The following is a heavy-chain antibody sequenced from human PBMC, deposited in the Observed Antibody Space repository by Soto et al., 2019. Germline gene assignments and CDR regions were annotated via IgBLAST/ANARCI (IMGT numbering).Heavy chain of an antibody. CDR3: TRLAVAGTGSPDY. D-gene: IGHD6-19*01. Sequence: PGASLRLSCAASGFTFSGSAMHWVRQASGKGLEWVGRIRSKANSYATAYAASVKGRFTISRDDSKNTAYLQMNSLKTEDTPVYYCTRLAVAGTGSPDYWGQGTLVTVSS. CDR2: IRSKANSYAT. V-gene: IGHV3-73*01. CDR1: GFTFSGSA. J-gene: IGHJ4*02.